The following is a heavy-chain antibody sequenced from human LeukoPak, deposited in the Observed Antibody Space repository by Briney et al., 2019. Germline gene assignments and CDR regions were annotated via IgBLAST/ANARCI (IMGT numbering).Heavy chain of an antibody. V-gene: IGHV1-8*01. CDR2: MNPNSGNT. CDR3: ARGRGGSYYFDY. Sequence: ASVKVSCKASGYTFTSYDINWMRQATGQGLEWMGWMNPNSGNTGYAQKFQGRVTMTRNTSISTAYMELSSLRSEDTAVYYCARGRGGSYYFDYWGQGTLVTVSS. D-gene: IGHD2-15*01. CDR1: GYTFTSYD. J-gene: IGHJ4*02.